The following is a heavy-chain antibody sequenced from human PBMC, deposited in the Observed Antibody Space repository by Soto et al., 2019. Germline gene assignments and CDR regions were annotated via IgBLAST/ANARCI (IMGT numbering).Heavy chain of an antibody. V-gene: IGHV4-34*02. CDR3: AGRNGYYSGIDY. CDR2: VNHSGGI. Sequence: QVQLQQWGARLLKPSETLSLTCVVYGGSFSGYYWSWIRQPPGKGLEWFGEVNHSGGIDYNPSLKSRVTISVDTSKNQFSLKLSSVTAADTAVYYCAGRNGYYSGIDYWGQGTLVTVSS. CDR1: GGSFSGYY. D-gene: IGHD3-22*01. J-gene: IGHJ4*02.